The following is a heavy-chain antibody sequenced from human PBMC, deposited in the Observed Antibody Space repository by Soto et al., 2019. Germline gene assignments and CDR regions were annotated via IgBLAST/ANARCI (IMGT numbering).Heavy chain of an antibody. CDR2: INHSGST. V-gene: IGHV4-34*01. CDR1: GGSFSGYY. J-gene: IGHJ5*02. Sequence: QVQLQQWGAGLLKPSETLSLTCAVYGGSFSGYYWSWIRQPPGKGLEWIGEINHSGSTNYNPSLKSRVTILVDTSKNQFSLKLSSVTAADTAVYYCARVEVVVVAATPMDWFDPWGQGTLVTVSS. CDR3: ARVEVVVVAATPMDWFDP. D-gene: IGHD2-15*01.